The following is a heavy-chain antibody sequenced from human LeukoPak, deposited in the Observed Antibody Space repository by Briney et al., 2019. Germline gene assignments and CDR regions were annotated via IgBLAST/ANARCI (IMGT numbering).Heavy chain of an antibody. J-gene: IGHJ6*03. Sequence: GGSLRLSCAASGFTFSSYSMNWVRQAPGKGLEWVSTISGSGDTTYYADSVKGRFTISRDNSKNTLYLQMNSLRADDTAIYYCAKAGSTGYYYYYMDVWGKGTTVTISS. CDR3: AKAGSTGYYYYYMDV. V-gene: IGHV3-23*01. D-gene: IGHD4-11*01. CDR2: ISGSGDTT. CDR1: GFTFSSYS.